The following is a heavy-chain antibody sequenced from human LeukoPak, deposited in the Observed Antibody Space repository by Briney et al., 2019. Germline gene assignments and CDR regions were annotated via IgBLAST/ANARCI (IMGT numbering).Heavy chain of an antibody. J-gene: IGHJ5*02. CDR1: GGSFSGYY. CDR2: INHSGST. V-gene: IGHV4-34*01. Sequence: SETLSLTCAVYGGSFSGYYWSWIRQPPGKGLEWIGEINHSGSTNYNPSLKSRVTISVDTSKNQFSLKLSSVTAADTAVYYCARGRGGYYGHWFDPWGQGTLVTVSS. D-gene: IGHD1-26*01. CDR3: ARGRGGYYGHWFDP.